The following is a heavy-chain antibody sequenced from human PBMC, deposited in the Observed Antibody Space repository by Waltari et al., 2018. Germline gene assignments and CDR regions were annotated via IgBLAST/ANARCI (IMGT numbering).Heavy chain of an antibody. V-gene: IGHV3-64D*06. CDR1: GLTFLFFV. D-gene: IGHD2-15*01. Sequence: EVQLVASGGGLVRPGGSLDSSGSPSGLTFLFFVCLWVRQAPGKGLEYVSAISPNGDSTYYADCVKGRFTISRDNSKNTVFLQMSSLRAEDTAVYYCVKRWSSSDVDYWGQGTLVTVSS. CDR3: VKRWSSSDVDY. J-gene: IGHJ4*02. CDR2: ISPNGDST.